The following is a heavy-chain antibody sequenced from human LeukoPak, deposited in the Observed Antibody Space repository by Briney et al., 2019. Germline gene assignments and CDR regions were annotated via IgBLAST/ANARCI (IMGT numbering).Heavy chain of an antibody. CDR3: ARRETYYYGSGSYYKSPFDY. D-gene: IGHD3-10*01. V-gene: IGHV4-34*01. CDR2: INHSGST. CDR1: GGSFSGYY. J-gene: IGHJ4*02. Sequence: SETLSLTCAVYGGSFSGYYWSWIRQPPGKGLEWIGEINHSGSTNYNPSLKSRVTISVDTSKNQFSLKLGSVTAADTAVYYCARRETYYYGSGSYYKSPFDYWGQGTLVTVSS.